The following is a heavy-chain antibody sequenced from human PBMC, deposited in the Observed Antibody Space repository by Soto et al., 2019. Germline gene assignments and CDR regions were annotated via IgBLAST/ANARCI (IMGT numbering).Heavy chain of an antibody. Sequence: GASVKVSCKASGGTFSSYAISWVRQAPGQGLEWMGGIIPIFGTANYAQKFQGRVTITADESTSTAYMELSSLRSEDTAVYYCAREGGYCISTSCYDLAYWGQGTLVTVSS. CDR2: IIPIFGTA. CDR3: AREGGYCISTSCYDLAY. D-gene: IGHD2-2*01. CDR1: GGTFSSYA. V-gene: IGHV1-69*13. J-gene: IGHJ4*02.